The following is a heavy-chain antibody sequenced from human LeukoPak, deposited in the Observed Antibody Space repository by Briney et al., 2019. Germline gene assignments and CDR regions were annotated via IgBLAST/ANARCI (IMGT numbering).Heavy chain of an antibody. CDR3: ARDLISGDYTFDY. CDR1: GFTFSSFS. CDR2: ISSSSSTI. J-gene: IGHJ4*02. V-gene: IGHV3-48*02. Sequence: AGGSLRLSCAASGFTFSSFSMNWVRQAPGKGLEWVSYISSSSSTIYYADSVKGRFTISRDNAENSLYLQMNSLRDEGTAVYYCARDLISGDYTFDYWGQGTLVTVSS. D-gene: IGHD4-11*01.